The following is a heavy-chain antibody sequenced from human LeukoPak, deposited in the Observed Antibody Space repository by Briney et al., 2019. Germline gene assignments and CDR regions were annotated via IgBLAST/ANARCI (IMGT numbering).Heavy chain of an antibody. V-gene: IGHV1-8*01. D-gene: IGHD3-22*01. CDR1: GYTFTSYD. CDR3: ASDSSGYYRVHFGY. J-gene: IGHJ4*02. Sequence: ASVKVSCKASGYTFTSYDINWVGQATGQGLEWMGWMNPNSGNTGYAQKFQGRVTMTRNTSISTAYMELSSLRSEDTAVYYCASDSSGYYRVHFGYWGQGTLVTVSS. CDR2: MNPNSGNT.